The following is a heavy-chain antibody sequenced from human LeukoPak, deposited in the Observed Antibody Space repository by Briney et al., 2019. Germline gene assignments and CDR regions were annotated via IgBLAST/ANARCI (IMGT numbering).Heavy chain of an antibody. CDR2: IYYSGST. V-gene: IGHV4-39*07. J-gene: IGHJ4*02. CDR1: GGSISRNTYY. Sequence: SETLSLTCTVSGGSISRNTYYWGWIRQPPGKGLEWIGSIYYSGSTYYNPSLKSRVTISVDTSKNQFSLKLSSVTAADTAVYYCARDYQGGYGDKTVDYWGQGTLVTVSS. CDR3: ARDYQGGYGDKTVDY. D-gene: IGHD5-18*01.